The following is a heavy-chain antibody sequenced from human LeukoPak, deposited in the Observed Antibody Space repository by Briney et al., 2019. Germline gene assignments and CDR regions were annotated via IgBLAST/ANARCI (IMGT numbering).Heavy chain of an antibody. CDR1: GFTFSSFA. V-gene: IGHV3-30-3*01. Sequence: GGSLRLSCAASGFTFSSFAMHWVRQAPGKGLEWVAVISYDGSNEYYTDSVKGRFTISRDNSKNTLYLQMSSLRAEDTAIYFCARVRTPYYYYMDVWDKGTTVTVSS. J-gene: IGHJ6*03. CDR2: ISYDGSNE. CDR3: ARVRTPYYYYMDV.